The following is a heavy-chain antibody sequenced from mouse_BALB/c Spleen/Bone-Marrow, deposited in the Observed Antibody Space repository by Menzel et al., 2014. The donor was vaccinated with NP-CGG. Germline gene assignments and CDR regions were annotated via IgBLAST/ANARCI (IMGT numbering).Heavy chain of an antibody. CDR3: ARAPYYYGSSYYTMDY. V-gene: IGHV2-9*02. Sequence: VKLVESGPGLVAPSQSLSIACTVSGFSLTSYGVHWVRQPPGKGLEWLGAIWAGGSTDYNSALMSRLSISKDNSKSQVFLKMNSLQTDDTAMYYCARAPYYYGSSYYTMDYWGQGTSVIVSS. D-gene: IGHD1-1*01. CDR2: IWAGGST. CDR1: GFSLTSYG. J-gene: IGHJ4*01.